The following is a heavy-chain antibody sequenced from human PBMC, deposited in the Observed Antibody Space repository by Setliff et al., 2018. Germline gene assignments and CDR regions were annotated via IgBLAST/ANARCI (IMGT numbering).Heavy chain of an antibody. D-gene: IGHD2-15*01. J-gene: IGHJ4*02. CDR2: IYTDGTIT. Sequence: GGSLRLSCAASGFTFSNYWMHWVRQAPGKGLVWVSRIYTDGTITSYADSVKGRFTISRDNANNSMSLQMNSLRAEDSGVYYCTRALAEGSPAYWGQGTLVTVSS. V-gene: IGHV3-74*01. CDR3: TRALAEGSPAY. CDR1: GFTFSNYW.